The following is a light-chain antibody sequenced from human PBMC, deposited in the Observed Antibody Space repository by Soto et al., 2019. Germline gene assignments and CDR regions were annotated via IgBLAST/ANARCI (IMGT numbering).Light chain of an antibody. CDR1: SSNLGAGYD. CDR3: HSYDSSLIVSKV. CDR2: ANS. V-gene: IGLV1-40*01. Sequence: QSVLTQPPSVSGAPGQRVTISCSGSSSNLGAGYDVQWYQQYPGTAPKLLIYANSARPSGVPDRFSGSKSGTSASLAITGLQAEAEADDDYHSYDSSLIVSKVFGTGTKVTVL. J-gene: IGLJ1*01.